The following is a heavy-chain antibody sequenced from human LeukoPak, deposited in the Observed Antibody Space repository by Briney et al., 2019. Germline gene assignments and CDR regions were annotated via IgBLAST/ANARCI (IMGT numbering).Heavy chain of an antibody. J-gene: IGHJ6*04. V-gene: IGHV3-48*03. D-gene: IGHD3-10*02. CDR2: ISSSGSTI. CDR1: GFTFSSYE. CDR3: AELGITMIGGV. Sequence: GGSLRLSCAASGFTFSSYEMNWVRQAPGKGLKGFSYISSSGSTIYYADPVKGRFTISRDNAKNSLYLQMNSLRAEDTAVYYCAELGITMIGGVWGKGTTVTISS.